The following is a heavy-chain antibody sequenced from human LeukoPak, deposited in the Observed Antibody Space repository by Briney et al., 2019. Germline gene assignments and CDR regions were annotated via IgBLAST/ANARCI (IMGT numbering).Heavy chain of an antibody. V-gene: IGHV3-30*03. CDR2: ISYDGSNK. CDR1: GFTFSSYG. CDR3: ASFYCSSTSCPIANHYYYYGMDV. D-gene: IGHD2-2*01. J-gene: IGHJ6*02. Sequence: GGSLRLSCAASGFTFSSYGMHWVRQAPGKGLEWVAVISYDGSNKYYADSVKGRFTISRDNSKNTLYLQMSSLRAEDTAVYYCASFYCSSTSCPIANHYYYYGMDVWGQGTTVTVSS.